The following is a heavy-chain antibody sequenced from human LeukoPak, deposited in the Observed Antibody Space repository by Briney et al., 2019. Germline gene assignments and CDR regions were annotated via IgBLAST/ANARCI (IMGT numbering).Heavy chain of an antibody. Sequence: GGSLRLSGAASGFTFSNAWMSWVRQAPGKGLEWVGRIKSKTDGGTTDYAAPVKGRFTISRDDSKNTLYLQMNSLKTEDTAVYYCTTDPIVVVPAAIPGAFDIWGQGTMVTVSS. CDR1: GFTFSNAW. V-gene: IGHV3-15*01. J-gene: IGHJ3*02. CDR3: TTDPIVVVPAAIPGAFDI. CDR2: IKSKTDGGTT. D-gene: IGHD2-2*02.